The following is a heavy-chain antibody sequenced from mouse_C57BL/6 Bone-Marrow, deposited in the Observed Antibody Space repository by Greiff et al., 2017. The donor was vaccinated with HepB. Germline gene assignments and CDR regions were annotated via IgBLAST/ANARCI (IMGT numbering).Heavy chain of an antibody. V-gene: IGHV1-18*01. D-gene: IGHD1-2*01. Sequence: EVQLQQSGPELVKPGASVKIPCKASGYTFTDYNMDWVKQSHGKSLEWIGDINPNTGGTIYNQKFKGKATLTVDKSSSTAYMRLRRLTSEDTAVYYWARGTTAPCYFDYWGQGTTLTVSS. J-gene: IGHJ2*01. CDR3: ARGTTAPCYFDY. CDR1: GYTFTDYN. CDR2: INPNTGGT.